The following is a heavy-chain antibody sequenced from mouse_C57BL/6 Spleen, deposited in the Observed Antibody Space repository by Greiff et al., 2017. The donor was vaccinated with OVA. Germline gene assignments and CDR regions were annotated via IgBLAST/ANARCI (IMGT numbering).Heavy chain of an antibody. Sequence: QVHVKQPGAELVKPGASVKMSCKASGYTFTSYWITWVKQRPGQGLEWIGDIYPGSGSTNYNEKFKSKATLTVDTSSSTAYMQLSSLTSEDSAVYYCARWGVTSPFAYWGQGTLVTVSA. D-gene: IGHD2-2*01. V-gene: IGHV1-55*01. CDR2: IYPGSGST. CDR1: GYTFTSYW. CDR3: ARWGVTSPFAY. J-gene: IGHJ3*01.